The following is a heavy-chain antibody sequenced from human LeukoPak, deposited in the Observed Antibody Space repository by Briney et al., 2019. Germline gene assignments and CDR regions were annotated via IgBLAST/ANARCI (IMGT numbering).Heavy chain of an antibody. J-gene: IGHJ4*02. CDR1: GYSFTSYW. Sequence: GESLKISCKGSGYSFTSYWIGWVRQMPGKGLEWMGIIYPGDSDTRYSPSFQGQVTISADKSISTAYLQWSSLKASDTAMYYCARHQPLGGYCSGGSCYGFDYWGQGTLVTVSS. CDR2: IYPGDSDT. D-gene: IGHD2-15*01. CDR3: ARHQPLGGYCSGGSCYGFDY. V-gene: IGHV5-51*01.